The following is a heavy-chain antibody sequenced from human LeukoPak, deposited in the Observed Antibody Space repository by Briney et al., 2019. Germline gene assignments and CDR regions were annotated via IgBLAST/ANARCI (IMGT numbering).Heavy chain of an antibody. D-gene: IGHD6-19*01. Sequence: GSLRLSCAASGFTFSSHWMSWVRQAPGKGLEWIGRIYISGSTNYNPSLKSRVTMSVDTSKNQFSLKLSSVTAADTAVYYCARTWQWLPFDYWGQGTLVTVSS. CDR3: ARTWQWLPFDY. CDR1: GFTFSSHW. CDR2: IYISGST. V-gene: IGHV4-59*10. J-gene: IGHJ4*02.